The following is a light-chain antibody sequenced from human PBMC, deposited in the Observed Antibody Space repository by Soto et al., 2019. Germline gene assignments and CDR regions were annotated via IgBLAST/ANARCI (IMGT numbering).Light chain of an antibody. Sequence: EIVLTQSPGTLSLSPGERATLSCRASQSVSSSYLAWYQQKPGQAPRLLIYGASSRATGIPDRFSGSGSGTDFTITISRLEPEDFAVYYCPPFGQGTKVEIK. CDR2: GAS. CDR1: QSVSSSY. CDR3: PP. V-gene: IGKV3-20*01. J-gene: IGKJ1*01.